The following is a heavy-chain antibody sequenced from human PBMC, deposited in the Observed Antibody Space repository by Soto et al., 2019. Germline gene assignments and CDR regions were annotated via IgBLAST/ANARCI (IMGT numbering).Heavy chain of an antibody. J-gene: IGHJ4*02. Sequence: QVTLKESGPVLVKPTETLTLTCTVSGFSLSKARMGVSWIRQPPGKALEWLAHIFWNDERSYSTSLKSRLTISKDPSKRQVVLTMTNMDPVDTGTYYSTPPLREDLPISYFYSWGQGTLVTVSS. CDR3: TPPLREDLPISYFYS. CDR1: GFSLSKARMG. D-gene: IGHD1-26*01. CDR2: IFWNDER. V-gene: IGHV2-26*01.